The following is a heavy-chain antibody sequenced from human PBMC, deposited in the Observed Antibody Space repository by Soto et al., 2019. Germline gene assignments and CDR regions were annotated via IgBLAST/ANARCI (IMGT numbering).Heavy chain of an antibody. J-gene: IGHJ4*02. CDR1: GGCISSGDYY. CDR2: IYYSGST. D-gene: IGHD6-13*01. CDR3: ARDSSRMFYY. Sequence: PSGNLSISCTVSGGCISSGDYYWSWIRQPPGKGLEWIGYIYYSGSTYYNPSLKSRVTISVDTSKNQFSLKLSSVTAADTAVYYCARDSSRMFYYCGQGTLVTVS. V-gene: IGHV4-30-4*01.